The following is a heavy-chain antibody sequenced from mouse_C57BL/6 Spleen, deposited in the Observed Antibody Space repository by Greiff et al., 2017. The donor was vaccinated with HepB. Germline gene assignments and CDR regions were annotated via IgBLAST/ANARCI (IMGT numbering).Heavy chain of an antibody. Sequence: QVQLKQSGPGLVQPSPSLSITCTVSGFSLTSYGVHWVRQSPGKGLEWLGVIWSGGSTDYNAAFISRLSISKDNSKSQVFFKMNSLQADDTAIYYCARSMVTTEAWFAYWGQGTLVTVSA. CDR1: GFSLTSYG. CDR2: IWSGGST. V-gene: IGHV2-2*01. D-gene: IGHD2-2*01. J-gene: IGHJ3*01. CDR3: ARSMVTTEAWFAY.